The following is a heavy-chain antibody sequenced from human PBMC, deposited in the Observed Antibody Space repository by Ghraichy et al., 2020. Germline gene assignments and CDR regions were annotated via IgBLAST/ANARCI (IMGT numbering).Heavy chain of an antibody. J-gene: IGHJ4*02. CDR3: AIQLLGVAGKAFDC. V-gene: IGHV4-59*08. CDR1: GGSISGYY. D-gene: IGHD2-15*01. Sequence: SETLSLTCNVSGGSISGYYWSWIRQPPGKGLEWIGYIYYSGSTNYNPSLNSRVTISLDTSKNQLPLNLSSVTAADTAVYYCAIQLLGVAGKAFDCWGQGTLIAVSS. CDR2: IYYSGST.